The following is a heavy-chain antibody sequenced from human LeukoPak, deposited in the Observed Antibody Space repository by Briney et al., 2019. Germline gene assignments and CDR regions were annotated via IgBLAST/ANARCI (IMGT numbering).Heavy chain of an antibody. CDR1: GFSFSSYG. CDR3: AKDFLKGYDFWSGYSQPNWFDP. D-gene: IGHD3-3*01. CDR2: IRYDGSNK. Sequence: PGGSLRLSCAASGFSFSSYGMHWVRQAPCKGLERVAFIRYDGSNKYYADSVKGRFTISRDNSKNTLYLQMNSLRAEDTAVYYCAKDFLKGYDFWSGYSQPNWFDPWGQGTLVTVSS. J-gene: IGHJ5*02. V-gene: IGHV3-30*02.